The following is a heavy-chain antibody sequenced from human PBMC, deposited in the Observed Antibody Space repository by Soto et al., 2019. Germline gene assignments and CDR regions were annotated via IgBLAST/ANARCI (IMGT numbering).Heavy chain of an antibody. J-gene: IGHJ4*02. CDR3: AIQPYNLNNGGGPFDY. D-gene: IGHD1-20*01. CDR2: IYYSGST. V-gene: IGHV4-59*08. CDR1: GGSISSYY. Sequence: QVQLQESGPGLVKPSETLSLTCTLSGGSISSYYWNWIRQPPGKALEWIGYIYYSGSTNYNPSLKSRVTISVDTSKNQFSLNLYSVTAADTAVYYCAIQPYNLNNGGGPFDYWGQGTLVTVSS.